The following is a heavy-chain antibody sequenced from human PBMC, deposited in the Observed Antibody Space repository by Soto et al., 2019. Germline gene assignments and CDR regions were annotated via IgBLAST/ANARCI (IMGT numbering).Heavy chain of an antibody. CDR3: ARYSYSSSWYGGDYYYYGMDV. Sequence: GGSLRLSCAASGFTFSSYGMHCVRQAPGKGLEWVAVIWYDGSNKYYADSVKGRFTISRDNAKNSLYLQMNSLRAEDTAVYYCARYSYSSSWYGGDYYYYGMDVWGQGTTVTVSS. J-gene: IGHJ6*02. CDR1: GFTFSSYG. CDR2: IWYDGSNK. D-gene: IGHD6-13*01. V-gene: IGHV3-33*01.